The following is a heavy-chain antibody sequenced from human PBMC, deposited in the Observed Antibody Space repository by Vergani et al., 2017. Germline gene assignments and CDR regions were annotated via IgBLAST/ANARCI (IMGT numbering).Heavy chain of an antibody. Sequence: QVQLVESGGGVVQPGRSLRLSCAASGFTFSSYAMHWVRQAPGKGLEWVAVISYDGSNKYYADSVKGRFTISRDNSKKTLYLQMNSLRAEDTAVYYCARDGYCSSTSCYLFDYWGQGTLVTVSS. CDR1: GFTFSSYA. J-gene: IGHJ4*02. CDR2: ISYDGSNK. CDR3: ARDGYCSSTSCYLFDY. D-gene: IGHD2-2*03. V-gene: IGHV3-30-3*01.